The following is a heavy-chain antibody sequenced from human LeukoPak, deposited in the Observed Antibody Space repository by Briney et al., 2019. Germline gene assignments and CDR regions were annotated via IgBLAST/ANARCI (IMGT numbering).Heavy chain of an antibody. J-gene: IGHJ4*02. V-gene: IGHV4-4*07. CDR1: GDSINNYY. D-gene: IGHD6-19*01. CDR3: GRGDSSGWWDFDY. Sequence: SDTLSLTCNTSGDSINNYYWSWIRQPPGQGLEWIGRIYTTRSTNYNPPSKNRVTMLVDTSKTQFALKLITVITSDTAVEYYGRGDSSGWWDFDYWGQGTLVTVSS. CDR2: IYTTRST.